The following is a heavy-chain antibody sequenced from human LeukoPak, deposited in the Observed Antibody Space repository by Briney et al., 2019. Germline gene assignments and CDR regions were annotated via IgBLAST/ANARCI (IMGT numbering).Heavy chain of an antibody. V-gene: IGHV3-23*01. Sequence: GGSLRLSCAASGFTFSSYAMSWVRQAPGKGLEWVSAISGSGGSTYYADSVKGRFTISRDNSKNTLYLQMNSLRAEDTAVYYCARGSYYYDSSGYSDGMDVWGQGTTVTVSS. D-gene: IGHD3-22*01. J-gene: IGHJ6*02. CDR2: ISGSGGST. CDR3: ARGSYYYDSSGYSDGMDV. CDR1: GFTFSSYA.